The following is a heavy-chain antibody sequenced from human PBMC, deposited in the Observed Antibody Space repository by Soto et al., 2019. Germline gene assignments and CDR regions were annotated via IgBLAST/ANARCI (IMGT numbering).Heavy chain of an antibody. V-gene: IGHV3-64*01. J-gene: IGHJ6*03. CDR2: ISSNGVGA. D-gene: IGHD6-6*01. Sequence: PGGSLRLSCAASGFTLSGYAMDWVRQASGKGLEYVSGISSNGVGAYYANSVQGRFTISRDNSKNTVYLQMGSLRPEDMAVYYCARRARPDFYYMDVWGKGTTVTVSS. CDR1: GFTLSGYA. CDR3: ARRARPDFYYMDV.